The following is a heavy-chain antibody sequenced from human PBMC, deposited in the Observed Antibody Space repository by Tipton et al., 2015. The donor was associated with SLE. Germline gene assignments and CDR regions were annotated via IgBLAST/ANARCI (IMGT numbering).Heavy chain of an antibody. J-gene: IGHJ4*02. V-gene: IGHV4-34*01. CDR2: ISRSGST. CDR1: GGSFSGYY. CDR3: ARGDLTNWINNPFDS. D-gene: IGHD1/OR15-1a*01. Sequence: LRLSCAVYGGSFSGYYWNWIRQPPGKGLEWIGEISRSGSTYYNPSLKSRVTISVDTSKNQFSLKLSSVTAADTAVYYCARGDLTNWINNPFDSWGQGTLVTVSS.